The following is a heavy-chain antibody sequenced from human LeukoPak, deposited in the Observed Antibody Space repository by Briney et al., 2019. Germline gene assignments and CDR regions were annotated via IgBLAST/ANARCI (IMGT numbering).Heavy chain of an antibody. CDR1: GFTFSSYD. J-gene: IGHJ3*02. Sequence: GGSLRLSCAASGFTFSSYDMNWVRQAPGKGLEWVSYISSSGNTIYYTDSVKGRFTISRDNAQNSLYLQMNSLRAEDTAVYYCARLQYPNTADRDAFDIWGQGTMVTVSS. CDR2: ISSSGNTI. CDR3: ARLQYPNTADRDAFDI. D-gene: IGHD4-11*01. V-gene: IGHV3-48*03.